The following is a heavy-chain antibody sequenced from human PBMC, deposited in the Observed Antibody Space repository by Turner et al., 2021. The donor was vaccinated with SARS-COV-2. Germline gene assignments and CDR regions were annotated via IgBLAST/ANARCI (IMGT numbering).Heavy chain of an antibody. Sequence: QLLLQESGPGLLKPSETLSLTCTVSGGSVSSTSYFWAWVRQTPGKGLEWIGSIFSRGSTYYNPSLKSRVTVSVDPSKNQFSLKLSSVTAADTAVYYCARRYCSSTSCPNYFDYWGQGTLVTVSS. V-gene: IGHV4-39*07. J-gene: IGHJ4*02. CDR2: IFSRGST. CDR3: ARRYCSSTSCPNYFDY. CDR1: GGSVSSTSYF. D-gene: IGHD2-2*01.